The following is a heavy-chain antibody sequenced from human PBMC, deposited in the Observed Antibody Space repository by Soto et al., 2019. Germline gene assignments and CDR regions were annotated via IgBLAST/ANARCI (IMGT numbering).Heavy chain of an antibody. Sequence: ASVKVSCKTSGYTFTGYYIHWIRQAPGQGLEWMGWINPNSGDSDYSQEFQGRVAMTSDTSITTAYMQLTRLRSDDTAVYYCARREQWLENFDFWGQGTLVTVSS. V-gene: IGHV1-2*02. CDR3: ARREQWLENFDF. J-gene: IGHJ4*02. CDR1: GYTFTGYY. D-gene: IGHD6-19*01. CDR2: INPNSGDS.